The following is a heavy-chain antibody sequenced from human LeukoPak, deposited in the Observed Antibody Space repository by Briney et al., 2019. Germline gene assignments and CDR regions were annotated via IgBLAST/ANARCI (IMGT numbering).Heavy chain of an antibody. V-gene: IGHV4-59*08. CDR1: GGSISSFY. CDR3: ARRRQVSYYSPYAFDL. Sequence: SETLSLTCAVSGGSISSFYWSLIRQPPGKGLEWIGYVFHTGDTNSNPSLKSRVTMSLDTSKNQLSLRLTSVTAADTAVYYCARRRQVSYYSPYAFDLWGQGTMVTVSS. D-gene: IGHD2-15*01. CDR2: VFHTGDT. J-gene: IGHJ3*01.